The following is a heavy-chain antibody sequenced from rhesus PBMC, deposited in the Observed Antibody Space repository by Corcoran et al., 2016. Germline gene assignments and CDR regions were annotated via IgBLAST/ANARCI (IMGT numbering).Heavy chain of an antibody. CDR2: FNGNNGTT. D-gene: IGHD2-21*01. CDR1: GGSFSSYW. V-gene: IGHV4-80*01. J-gene: IGHJ4*01. CDR3: VKYGCPIGGGCYFFDY. Sequence: QVQLQESGPGLVKPSETLSLTCVVSGGSFSSYWWNWIRQSPGKGLEWIGEFNGNNGTTNHNPSLPSLVTISKDASKNECSRKLTSVTAADTAVYYCVKYGCPIGGGCYFFDYWGQGVLVTVSS.